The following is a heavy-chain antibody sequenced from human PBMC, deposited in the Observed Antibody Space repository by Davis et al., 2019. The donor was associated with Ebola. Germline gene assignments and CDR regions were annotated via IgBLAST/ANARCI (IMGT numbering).Heavy chain of an antibody. Sequence: GGSLRLSCAASGFTFSGSAMHWVRQASGKGLEWVGLIRSKANSYATAYAASVKGRFTISRDDSKNTAYLQMNSLKTEDTAVYYCTATPGFSSGWYDGADYWGQGTLVTVSS. CDR3: TATPGFSSGWYDGADY. J-gene: IGHJ4*02. D-gene: IGHD6-19*01. V-gene: IGHV3-73*01. CDR1: GFTFSGSA. CDR2: IRSKANSYAT.